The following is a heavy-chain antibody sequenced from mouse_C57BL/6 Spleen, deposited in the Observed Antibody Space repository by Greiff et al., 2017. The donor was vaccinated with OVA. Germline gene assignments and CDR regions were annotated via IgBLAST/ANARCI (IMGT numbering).Heavy chain of an antibody. V-gene: IGHV1-26*01. CDR3: ANSLYYKSSYYAMDD. CDR2: INPNNGGT. D-gene: IGHD2-1*01. J-gene: IGHJ4*01. CDR1: GYTFTDYY. Sequence: VQLQHSGPELVKPGASVKISCKASGYTFTDYYMNWVKQSHGKSLEWIGDINPNNGGTSYNQKFKGKATLTVDKSSSTAYMELRSLTSEHSAVYYCANSLYYKSSYYAMDDWGKGTSVTVSS.